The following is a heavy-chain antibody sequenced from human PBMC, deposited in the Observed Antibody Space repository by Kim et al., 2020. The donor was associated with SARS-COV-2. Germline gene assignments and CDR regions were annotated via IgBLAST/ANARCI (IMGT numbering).Heavy chain of an antibody. V-gene: IGHV4-39*01. D-gene: IGHD3-16*01. CDR1: GAPISSYNYH. CDR3: ARHPFNRLTRLNRFDY. J-gene: IGHJ4*01. Sequence: SETLSLTCAVSGAPISSYNYHWAWIRQPPGKGLEWIASISFTGTTYYNPSLKGRATISADMSQSQLSLRLTSVTAADTAVYYCARHPFNRLTRLNRFDY. CDR2: ISFTGTT.